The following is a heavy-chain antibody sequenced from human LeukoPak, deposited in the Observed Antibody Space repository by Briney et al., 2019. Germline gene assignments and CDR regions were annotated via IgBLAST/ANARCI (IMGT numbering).Heavy chain of an antibody. D-gene: IGHD1-26*01. V-gene: IGHV6-1*01. CDR2: TYYRSKWYN. Sequence: SQTLSLTCAISGDSVSSNSAAWNWIRQSPSRGLEWLGRTYYRSKWYNDYAVSVKSRITINPDTSKNQFSLQLNSVTPEDTAVYYCAREQPYSGSYGDAFDIWGQGTMVTVSS. J-gene: IGHJ3*02. CDR3: AREQPYSGSYGDAFDI. CDR1: GDSVSSNSAA.